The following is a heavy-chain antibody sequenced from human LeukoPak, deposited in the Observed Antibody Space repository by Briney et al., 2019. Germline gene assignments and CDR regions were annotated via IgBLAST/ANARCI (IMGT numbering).Heavy chain of an antibody. V-gene: IGHV1-69*05. CDR2: IIPIFGTA. D-gene: IGHD2-15*01. J-gene: IGHJ6*02. CDR3: ATEDNDDYYYYGMDV. Sequence: AASVKVSCKASGGTFSSYAISWVRQAPGQGLEWMGGIIPIFGTANYAQKLQGRVTMTTDTSTSTAYMELRSLRSDDTAVYYCATEDNDDYYYYGMDVWGQGTTVTVSS. CDR1: GGTFSSYA.